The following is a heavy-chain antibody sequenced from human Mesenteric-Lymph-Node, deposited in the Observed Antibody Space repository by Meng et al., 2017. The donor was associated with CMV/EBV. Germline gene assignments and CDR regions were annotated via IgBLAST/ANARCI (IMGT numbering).Heavy chain of an antibody. D-gene: IGHD6-13*01. J-gene: IGHJ5*02. Sequence: PGQGLAWMGRINPNNGGTNYSQKFQGRVTMTRDTSISTAYMELSRLTSDDTAVYHCARGRYSSSWSDNWFDPWGQGTLVTVSS. V-gene: IGHV1-2*06. CDR2: INPNNGGT. CDR3: ARGRYSSSWSDNWFDP.